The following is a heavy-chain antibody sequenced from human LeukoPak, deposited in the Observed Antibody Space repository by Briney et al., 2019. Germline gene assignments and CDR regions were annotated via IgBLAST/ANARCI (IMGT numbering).Heavy chain of an antibody. Sequence: GGSLRLSCAASGFTFSSYSMNWVRQAPGKGLEWVSSISSSSSYIYYADSVKGRFTISRDNAKNSLYLQMNSLRAEDTAVYYCARDPEGRLLGWFGELPIDYWGQGTLVTVSS. CDR1: GFTFSSYS. CDR3: ARDPEGRLLGWFGELPIDY. D-gene: IGHD3-10*01. V-gene: IGHV3-21*01. J-gene: IGHJ4*02. CDR2: ISSSSSYI.